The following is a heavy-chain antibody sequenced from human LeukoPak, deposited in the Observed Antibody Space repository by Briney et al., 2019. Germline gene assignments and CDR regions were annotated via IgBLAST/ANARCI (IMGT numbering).Heavy chain of an antibody. CDR2: IRYDGSNK. Sequence: GRSLRLSCAASGFTFSSYAMHWVRQAPGKGLEWVAFIRYDGSNKYYADSVKGRFTISRDNSKNTLYLQMNSLRAEDMAVYYCAKDQRPLNPHYYGSGSPLDYWGQGTLVTVSS. D-gene: IGHD3-10*01. CDR3: AKDQRPLNPHYYGSGSPLDY. J-gene: IGHJ4*02. V-gene: IGHV3-30*02. CDR1: GFTFSSYA.